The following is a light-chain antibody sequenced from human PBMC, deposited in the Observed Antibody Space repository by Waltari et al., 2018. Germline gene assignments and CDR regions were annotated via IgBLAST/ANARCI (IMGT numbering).Light chain of an antibody. Sequence: DIVMTQSPDSLAVSLGERDTINLKSRQSVFYSSNNKNYLAWYQQKPGQPPKLLIYWASTRESGVPDRFSGSGSGTDFTLTISSLQAEDVAVYYCQQYYSTRTFGQGTKVEIK. CDR3: QQYYSTRT. V-gene: IGKV4-1*01. CDR2: WAS. J-gene: IGKJ1*01. CDR1: QSVFYSSNNKNY.